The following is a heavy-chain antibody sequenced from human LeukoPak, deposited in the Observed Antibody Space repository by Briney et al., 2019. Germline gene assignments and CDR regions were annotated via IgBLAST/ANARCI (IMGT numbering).Heavy chain of an antibody. Sequence: SETLSLTCAVYGGSFSGYYWSWIRQPPGKGLEWIGEINHSGSTNYNPSLKSRVTISVDTSKNQFSLKLSSVTAADTAVYYCARAPNFFGGYGGYGQNHNTWSAPGAKGPLVTVP. CDR1: GGSFSGYY. V-gene: IGHV4-34*01. CDR3: ARAPNFFGGYGGYGQNHNTWSAP. CDR2: INHSGST. J-gene: IGHJ5*02. D-gene: IGHD5-12*01.